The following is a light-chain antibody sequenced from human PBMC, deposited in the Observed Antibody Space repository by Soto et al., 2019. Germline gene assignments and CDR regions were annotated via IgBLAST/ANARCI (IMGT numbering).Light chain of an antibody. CDR3: QQRSNWPRGT. Sequence: EIVLTQSPATLSLSPGERATLACRASQSVGSYLAWYQHKPGQAPRLLIHDASNRATGIPARFSGSGSGTDFILPISSLEPEDSSVYYCQQRSNWPRGTFGQGTKLEIK. CDR1: QSVGSY. J-gene: IGKJ2*02. V-gene: IGKV3-11*01. CDR2: DAS.